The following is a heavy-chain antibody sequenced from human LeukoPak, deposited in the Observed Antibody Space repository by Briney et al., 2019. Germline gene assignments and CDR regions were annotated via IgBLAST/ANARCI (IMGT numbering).Heavy chain of an antibody. V-gene: IGHV3-21*01. CDR2: ISSSSTYI. CDR1: GFTFSRYS. Sequence: GGSLRLSCAASGFTFSRYSMNWVRQAPGKGLEWVSSISSSSTYIYYADSVKGRFTISRDNAKNSLYLQMNSQRAEDTAVYYCARDQLGVAATQYFQHWGQGTLVTVSS. J-gene: IGHJ1*01. D-gene: IGHD1-26*01. CDR3: ARDQLGVAATQYFQH.